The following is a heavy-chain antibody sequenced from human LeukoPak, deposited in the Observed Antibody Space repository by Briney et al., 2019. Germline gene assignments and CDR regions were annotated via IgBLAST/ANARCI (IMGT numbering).Heavy chain of an antibody. Sequence: SETLSLTCTVSGGSISRDYWSWIRQPPGKGLEWIGYIYYSGITCYNPSLKSRATISVDTSKNQFSLRLNSVTAADTAVYYCARAYFGSGYYHLDHWGQGTLVTVSS. CDR3: ARAYFGSGYYHLDH. CDR1: GGSISRDY. V-gene: IGHV4-59*01. D-gene: IGHD3-10*01. J-gene: IGHJ4*02. CDR2: IYYSGIT.